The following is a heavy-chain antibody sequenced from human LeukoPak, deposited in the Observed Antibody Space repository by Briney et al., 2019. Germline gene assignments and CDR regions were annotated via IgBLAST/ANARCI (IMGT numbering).Heavy chain of an antibody. CDR2: ISGSGDST. CDR1: GFTFSSYA. V-gene: IGHV3-23*01. Sequence: GGSLRLSCAASGFTFSSYAMSWVRQAPGKGLEWVSTISGSGDSTYYADSVKGRFTTSRDNSKNTLYLQMNSLRAEDTAVYYCAKGWSGYYIFDYWGQGTLVTVSS. J-gene: IGHJ4*02. CDR3: AKGWSGYYIFDY. D-gene: IGHD3-3*01.